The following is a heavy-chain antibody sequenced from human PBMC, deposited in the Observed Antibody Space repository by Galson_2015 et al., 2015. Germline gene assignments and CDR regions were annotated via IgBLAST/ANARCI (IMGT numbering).Heavy chain of an antibody. Sequence: SLRLSCAASGFTFSSYAMSWVRQAPGKGLEWVSAISGSGGSTYYADSVKGRFTISRDNPKNTLYLQMNSLRAEDTAVYFCAKADSSSSRSAVGDCWGQGTLVTVSS. V-gene: IGHV3-23*01. D-gene: IGHD6-6*01. CDR1: GFTFSSYA. CDR2: ISGSGGST. J-gene: IGHJ4*02. CDR3: AKADSSSSRSAVGDC.